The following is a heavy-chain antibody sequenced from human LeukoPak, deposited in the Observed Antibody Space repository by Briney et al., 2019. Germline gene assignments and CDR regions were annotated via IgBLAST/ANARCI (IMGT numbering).Heavy chain of an antibody. V-gene: IGHV3-66*02. Sequence: GGSLRLSCAASGFTVSNNYRRWVRQAPGKGREWVSVIYSGDNTYYVESVKGRFTISRDNSKKTLFLQMNRLRAEDTAVYYCAGRRVLDASFDYWGQGTLVTVSS. D-gene: IGHD3-16*01. CDR1: GFTVSNNY. CDR2: IYSGDNT. J-gene: IGHJ4*02. CDR3: AGRRVLDASFDY.